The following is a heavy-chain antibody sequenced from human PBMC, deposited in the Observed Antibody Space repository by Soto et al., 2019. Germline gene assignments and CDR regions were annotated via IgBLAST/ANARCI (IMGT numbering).Heavy chain of an antibody. D-gene: IGHD3-3*01. J-gene: IGHJ3*02. Sequence: GGSLRLSCAASGFTFDDYAMHWVRQAPGKGLEWVSGISWNSGSIGYADSVKGRFTISIDNAKNSLYLQMNSLRAEDTALYYCAKAERFLEWFCAFDIWGQGTMVTVS. CDR1: GFTFDDYA. V-gene: IGHV3-9*01. CDR2: ISWNSGSI. CDR3: AKAERFLEWFCAFDI.